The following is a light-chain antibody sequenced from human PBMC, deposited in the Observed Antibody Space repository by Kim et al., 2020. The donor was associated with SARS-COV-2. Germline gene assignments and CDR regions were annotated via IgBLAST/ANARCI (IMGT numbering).Light chain of an antibody. CDR3: QQYNNWPWT. CDR1: QTVSSS. J-gene: IGKJ1*01. CDR2: EAS. Sequence: SVSPGDSATRSCRASQTVSSSFAWYQQKPGQAPRLLIYEASTRATGIPARFTGSGSGTEFALTISSLQSDDSAVYYCQQYNNWPWTFGQGTRVEI. V-gene: IGKV3-15*01.